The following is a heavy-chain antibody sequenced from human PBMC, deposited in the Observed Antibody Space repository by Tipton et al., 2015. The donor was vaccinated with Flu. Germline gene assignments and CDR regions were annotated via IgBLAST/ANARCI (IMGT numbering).Heavy chain of an antibody. Sequence: GLVKPSQTLSLTCVISGDSVSSNVATWNWIRQSPSRGLEWLGKTYQRSMWHHIYAVSLRGRITITPDTSKNQFSLQLNSVTPEDTAVYYCARGSGSGPKDWFDPWGQGTQFTVS. CDR3: ARGSGSGPKDWFDP. CDR2: TYQRSMWHH. V-gene: IGHV6-1*01. D-gene: IGHD3-10*01. CDR1: GDSVSSNVAT. J-gene: IGHJ5*02.